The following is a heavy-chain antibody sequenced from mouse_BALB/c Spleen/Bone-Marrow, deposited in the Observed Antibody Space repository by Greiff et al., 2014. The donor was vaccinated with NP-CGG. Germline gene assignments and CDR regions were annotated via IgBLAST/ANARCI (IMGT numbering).Heavy chain of an antibody. D-gene: IGHD2-3*01. CDR3: ARSDGYRDMDY. J-gene: IGHJ4*01. Sequence: LVESGPGLVKPGASVKISCKASGYAFSSSWMNWVKQRPGQGLEWIGRIYPGDGDTKYNGKFKGKATLTADKSSSTAYMQLSSLTSVDSAVYFCARSDGYRDMDYWGQGTSVTVSS. V-gene: IGHV1-82*01. CDR1: GYAFSSSW. CDR2: IYPGDGDT.